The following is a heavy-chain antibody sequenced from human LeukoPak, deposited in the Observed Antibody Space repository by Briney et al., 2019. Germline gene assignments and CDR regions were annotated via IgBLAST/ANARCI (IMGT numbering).Heavy chain of an antibody. CDR2: IYSGGST. J-gene: IGHJ4*02. V-gene: IGHV3-53*01. D-gene: IGHD3-10*01. CDR1: GFTVSSNY. Sequence: GSLRLSCAASGFTVSSNYMSWVRRAPGKGLEWVPVIYSGGSTDYADSVKGRFAISRDNSKNMLYLQLNSLRAEDTAVYYCARVDYGSGSYFDYWGQGTLVTVSS. CDR3: ARVDYGSGSYFDY.